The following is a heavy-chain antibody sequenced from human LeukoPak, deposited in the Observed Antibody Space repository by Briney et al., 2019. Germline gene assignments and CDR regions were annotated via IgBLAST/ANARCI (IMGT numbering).Heavy chain of an antibody. D-gene: IGHD3-22*01. CDR2: IWYDGSNK. V-gene: IGHV3-33*06. CDR1: GFTFSSYG. J-gene: IGHJ1*01. Sequence: GGSLRLSCAASGFTFSSYGMHWVRQAPGKGLEWVAVIWYDGSNKYYADSVKGRFTISRDNSKNTLYLQMNSLRAEDTAVYYCANLYYYDSSGYHFQYFQHWGQGTLVTVSS. CDR3: ANLYYYDSSGYHFQYFQH.